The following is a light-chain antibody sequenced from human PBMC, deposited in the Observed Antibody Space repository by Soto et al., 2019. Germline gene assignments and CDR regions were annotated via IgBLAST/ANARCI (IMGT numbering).Light chain of an antibody. Sequence: EIVLTQSPGTLSLSPGERATLSCRASQSVSSSYLAWYQQKPGQAPRLLIYGASGSATGIPDRISGSGSGTDFTLTISGLEPEDFAEYYCQQYGSSVIFGGGTKVEIK. CDR3: QQYGSSVI. V-gene: IGKV3-20*01. CDR1: QSVSSSY. J-gene: IGKJ4*01. CDR2: GAS.